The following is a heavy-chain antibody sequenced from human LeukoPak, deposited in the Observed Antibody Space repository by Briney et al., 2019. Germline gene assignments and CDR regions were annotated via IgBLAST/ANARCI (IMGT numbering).Heavy chain of an antibody. J-gene: IGHJ6*04. CDR1: GFTFGDYA. D-gene: IGHD2-15*01. CDR3: TRDKVVVVAATKGDYYYGMDV. V-gene: IGHV3-49*04. Sequence: GGSLRLSCTASGFTFGDYAMSWVRQAPGKGLEWVGFIRSKAYGGTTEYAASVKGRFTISRDDSKSIAYLQMNSLKTEDTAVHYCTRDKVVVVAATKGDYYYGMDVWGKGTTVTVSS. CDR2: IRSKAYGGTT.